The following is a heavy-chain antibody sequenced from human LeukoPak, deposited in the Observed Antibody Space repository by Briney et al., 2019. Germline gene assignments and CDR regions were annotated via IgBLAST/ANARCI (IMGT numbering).Heavy chain of an antibody. D-gene: IGHD2-15*01. CDR1: GFIFSDYA. J-gene: IGHJ4*02. CDR2: ITDNGINT. V-gene: IGHV3-23*01. Sequence: GGSLRLSCAASGFIFSDYAMTWVRQGPGERLEWVSSITDNGINTYYIDSVKGRFTMSRDNSKDTLYLQMSSLRADDSALYYCARAPYPSCNDASCYPLDYWGQGTLVTVSS. CDR3: ARAPYPSCNDASCYPLDY.